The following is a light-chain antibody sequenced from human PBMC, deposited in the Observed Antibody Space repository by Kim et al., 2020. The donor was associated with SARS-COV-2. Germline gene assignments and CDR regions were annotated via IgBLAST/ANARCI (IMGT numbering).Light chain of an antibody. Sequence: SALTQPPSASGSAGQSVTISCTGTSSDVGGYNYVSWYQQHPGKAPKLMIYEVSKRPSGVPDRFSGSKSGNTASLTVSGLQAEDEADYYCSSYAGSNSGAVVLGGGTQLTVL. V-gene: IGLV2-8*01. J-gene: IGLJ2*01. CDR3: SSYAGSNSGAVV. CDR2: EVS. CDR1: SSDVGGYNY.